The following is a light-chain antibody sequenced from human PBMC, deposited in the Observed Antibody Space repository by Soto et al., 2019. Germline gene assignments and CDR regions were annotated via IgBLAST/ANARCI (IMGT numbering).Light chain of an antibody. CDR3: AARDDSLNGYV. Sequence: QSVLNQPPSASGTTGQRVTISCCGSSANIGSNTLNWYQQLPGTAAKVLIYSNNQRPSGVPDRFSGSKSGTSASLAISGLQSEDEADFYCAARDDSLNGYVFGTGTQLTVL. V-gene: IGLV1-44*01. J-gene: IGLJ1*01. CDR2: SNN. CDR1: SANIGSNT.